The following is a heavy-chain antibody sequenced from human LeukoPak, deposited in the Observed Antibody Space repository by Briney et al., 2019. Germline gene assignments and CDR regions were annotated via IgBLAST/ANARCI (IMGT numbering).Heavy chain of an antibody. CDR3: ARDLEAANTYYFDY. D-gene: IGHD6-13*01. Sequence: PGGSLRLSCAASGFTVSSNYMSWVRQAPGKGLEWVSIISSAGTTYYADSVKGRFTISRENSKNTVYLQVNSLRDEDTAVYYCARDLEAANTYYFDYWGQGTMVTVSS. J-gene: IGHJ4*02. V-gene: IGHV3-66*01. CDR2: ISSAGTT. CDR1: GFTVSSNY.